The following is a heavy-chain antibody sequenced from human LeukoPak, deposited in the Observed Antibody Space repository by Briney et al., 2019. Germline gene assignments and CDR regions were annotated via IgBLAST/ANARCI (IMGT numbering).Heavy chain of an antibody. CDR3: ARDVGVVVPAAISPPKYRARYYYGMDV. V-gene: IGHV1-18*01. CDR2: ISAYNGNT. D-gene: IGHD2-2*02. J-gene: IGHJ6*02. CDR1: GYTFASYG. Sequence: PSASVKVSCKASGYTFASYGISWVRQAPGQGLEWMGWISAYNGNTNYAQKLQGRVTMTTDTSTSTAYMELRSLRSDDTAVYYCARDVGVVVPAAISPPKYRARYYYGMDVWGQGTTVTVSS.